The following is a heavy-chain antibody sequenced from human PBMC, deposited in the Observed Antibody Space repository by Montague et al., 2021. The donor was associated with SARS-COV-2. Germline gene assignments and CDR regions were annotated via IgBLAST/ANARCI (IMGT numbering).Heavy chain of an antibody. CDR2: ISSSGSTI. Sequence: SLRLSCAASGLTFSNYEMNWVRQAPGEGLEWVLYISSSGSTIYYADSVKGRFTISRDNAQNSLYLQMNSLRAEDTGVYYCARDRGYGDFYYYGMDVWGQGTTVTVSS. V-gene: IGHV3-48*03. CDR3: ARDRGYGDFYYYGMDV. D-gene: IGHD3-10*01. J-gene: IGHJ6*02. CDR1: GLTFSNYE.